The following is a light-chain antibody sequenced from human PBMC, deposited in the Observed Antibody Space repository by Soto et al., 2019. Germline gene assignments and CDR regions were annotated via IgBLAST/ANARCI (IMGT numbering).Light chain of an antibody. CDR3: QQRSNWSPT. CDR2: DAS. V-gene: IGKV3-11*01. J-gene: IGKJ2*01. CDR1: QSVRSY. Sequence: EIVLTQSPATLSLSPGERATLSCRASQSVRSYLAWYQQKHGQAPRLLIYDASNRATGIPARFSGGGSGTDFTLSFSSREPEDFAVFYCQQRSNWSPTFGKGTKLQIK.